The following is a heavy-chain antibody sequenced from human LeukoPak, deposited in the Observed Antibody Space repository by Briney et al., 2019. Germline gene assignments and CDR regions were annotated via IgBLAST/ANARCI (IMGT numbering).Heavy chain of an antibody. J-gene: IGHJ4*02. V-gene: IGHV4-39*07. Sequence: SETLSLSCTVSGGSISGSSYFWGWIRQSPSNWLEWIGSISYSGITHYNPSLKSRVTMSVDTSRNQVSLNLDSVTAADTAVYYCARDSYCSTTSCHLDYWGQGTLVTVSS. CDR2: ISYSGIT. D-gene: IGHD2-2*01. CDR1: GGSISGSSYF. CDR3: ARDSYCSTTSCHLDY.